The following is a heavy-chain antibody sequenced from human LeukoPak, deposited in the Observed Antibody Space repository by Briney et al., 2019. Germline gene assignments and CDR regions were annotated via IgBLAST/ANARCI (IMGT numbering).Heavy chain of an antibody. J-gene: IGHJ4*02. D-gene: IGHD2-8*02. CDR3: TTGISLPTGY. CDR1: GFIFSNAW. V-gene: IGHV3-15*01. CDR2: IKSKTDGGTT. Sequence: GGSLRLSCAASGFIFSNAWMSWVRQAPGKGLEWVGRIKSKTDGGTTDYAAPVKGRFTISRDDSKNTLYLQMSGLKIEDTAVYYCTTGISLPTGYWGQGTLVTVSS.